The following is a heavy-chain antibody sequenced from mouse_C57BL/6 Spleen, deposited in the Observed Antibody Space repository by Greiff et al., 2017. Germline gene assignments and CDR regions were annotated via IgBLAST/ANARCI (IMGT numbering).Heavy chain of an antibody. J-gene: IGHJ4*01. CDR3: AREDSHAMDY. D-gene: IGHD2-12*01. Sequence: VQLQQSGAELARPGATVKMSCKASGYTFTSYTMHWVKQRPGQGLEWIGYINPSSGYTKYNQKFKDKATLTADKSSSTAYMQLSSLTSEASEDYYCAREDSHAMDYWGQGTSVTVSS. CDR1: GYTFTSYT. V-gene: IGHV1-4*01. CDR2: INPSSGYT.